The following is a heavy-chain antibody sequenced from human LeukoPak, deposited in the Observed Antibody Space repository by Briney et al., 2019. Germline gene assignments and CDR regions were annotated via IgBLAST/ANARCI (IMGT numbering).Heavy chain of an antibody. CDR1: GGSISSYY. D-gene: IGHD3-16*02. V-gene: IGHV4-59*01. J-gene: IGHJ5*02. Sequence: SETLSLTCTVSGGSISSYYWSWIRQPPEKGLEWIGYIYYSGSTNYNPSLKSRVTISVDTSKNQFSLKLSSVTAADTAVYYCARDYPSYYDYVWGSYRYCWFDPWGQGTLVTVSS. CDR3: ARDYPSYYDYVWGSYRYCWFDP. CDR2: IYYSGST.